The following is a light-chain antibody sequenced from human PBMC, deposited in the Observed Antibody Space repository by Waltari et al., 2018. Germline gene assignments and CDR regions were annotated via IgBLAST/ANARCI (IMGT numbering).Light chain of an antibody. CDR2: NAS. CDR3: QHRSNWPLT. Sequence: EIVLTQSPATLSLSPGERATLSCRASQSVSHYLAWYQQKPGQAPRLLIYNASNRATGIPARFSGSVSGTDFTLTISSLEPEDFAVYYCQHRSNWPLTFGGGTKVEIK. J-gene: IGKJ4*01. V-gene: IGKV3-11*01. CDR1: QSVSHY.